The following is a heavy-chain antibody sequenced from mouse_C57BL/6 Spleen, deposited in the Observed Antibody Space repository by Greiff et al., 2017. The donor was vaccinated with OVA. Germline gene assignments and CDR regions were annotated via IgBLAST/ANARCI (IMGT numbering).Heavy chain of an antibody. CDR1: GFTFSDYG. Sequence: EVKVVESGGGLVKPGGSLKLSCAASGFTFSDYGMHWVRQAPEKGLEWVAYISSGSSTIYYADTVKGRFTISRDNAKNTLFLQMTSLRSEDTAMYYCARGMHYYGSSSYYFDYWGQGTTLTVSS. CDR3: ARGMHYYGSSSYYFDY. J-gene: IGHJ2*01. D-gene: IGHD1-1*01. V-gene: IGHV5-17*01. CDR2: ISSGSSTI.